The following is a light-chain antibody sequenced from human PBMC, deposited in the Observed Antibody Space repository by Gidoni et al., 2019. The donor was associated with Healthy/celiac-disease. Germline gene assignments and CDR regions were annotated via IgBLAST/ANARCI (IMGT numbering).Light chain of an antibody. CDR2: WAS. CDR1: QSVLYSSNNKNY. J-gene: IGKJ2*01. CDR3: QQYYSTPYT. Sequence: DILMTQSQASLAWSLGERATINCKSSQSVLYSSNNKNYLAWYQQKPGQPPKLLIYWASTRESGVPDRFSGSGSGTDFTLTISSLQAEDVAVYYCQQYYSTPYTFGQGTKLEIK. V-gene: IGKV4-1*01.